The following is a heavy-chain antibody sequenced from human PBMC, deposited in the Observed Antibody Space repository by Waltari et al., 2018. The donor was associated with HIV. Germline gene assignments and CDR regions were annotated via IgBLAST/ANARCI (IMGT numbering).Heavy chain of an antibody. CDR3: ARVARYNWNQTYYYYYGMDV. CDR1: GGSFSGYY. CDR2: INHSGST. J-gene: IGHJ6*02. V-gene: IGHV4-34*01. D-gene: IGHD1-20*01. Sequence: QVQLQQWGAGLLKPSETLSLTCAVYGGSFSGYYWSWIRQPPGMGLEWIGEINHSGSTNYNPSLKSRVTISVDTSKNQFSLKLSSVTAADTAVYYCARVARYNWNQTYYYYYGMDVWGQGTTVTVSS.